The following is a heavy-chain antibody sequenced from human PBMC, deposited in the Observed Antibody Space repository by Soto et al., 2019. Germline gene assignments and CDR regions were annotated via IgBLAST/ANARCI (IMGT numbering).Heavy chain of an antibody. CDR1: GFTFSSYG. D-gene: IGHD3-10*01. CDR3: ARESGSGSYSYYFDY. J-gene: IGHJ4*02. CDR2: IWYDGSNK. Sequence: QVQLVESGGGVVQPGRSLRLSCAASGFTFSSYGMHWVRQAPGKGLEWVAVIWYDGSNKYYADSVKGRFTSSRDNSKNTMYLQMNSLRAEDTAVYYCARESGSGSYSYYFDYWGQGTLVTVSS. V-gene: IGHV3-33*01.